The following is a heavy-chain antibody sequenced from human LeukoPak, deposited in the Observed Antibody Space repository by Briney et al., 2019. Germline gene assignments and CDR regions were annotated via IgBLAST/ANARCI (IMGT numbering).Heavy chain of an antibody. CDR3: TRELWPADY. Sequence: QPGGSLRLSCEASGFTFTSYYMGWVRQAPGKGLEWVADIDQDGSAKYYVDSVKGRSTISRDNVKNSVYLQMNNLRVEDTAVYYCTRELWPADYWGQGILVTVSS. CDR1: GFTFTSYY. D-gene: IGHD3-16*01. CDR2: IDQDGSAK. V-gene: IGHV3-7*01. J-gene: IGHJ4*02.